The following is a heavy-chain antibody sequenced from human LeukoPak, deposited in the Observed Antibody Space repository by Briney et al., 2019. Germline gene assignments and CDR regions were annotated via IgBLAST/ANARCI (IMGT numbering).Heavy chain of an antibody. CDR1: GYTFTTYD. CDR3: AREKGFWSPDHFDYFYYMDL. CDR2: MSPNSGDT. J-gene: IGHJ6*03. Sequence: PRASVKVSCRASGYTFTTYDITWVRQAPGQGLEWLGWMSPNSGDTGYAPKFLGRVIMTRNTSINTAYLEMSRLNSDDTAVYYCAREKGFWSPDHFDYFYYMDLWGEGTTVIVSS. V-gene: IGHV1-8*01. D-gene: IGHD3-3*01.